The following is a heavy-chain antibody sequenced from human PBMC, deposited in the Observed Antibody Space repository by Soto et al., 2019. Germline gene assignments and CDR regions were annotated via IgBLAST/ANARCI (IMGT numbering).Heavy chain of an antibody. CDR3: ATCRCIKAEGAFDI. V-gene: IGHV3-15*07. CDR2: LKSTTAGGTT. CDR1: GFTFSKGW. Sequence: EVQLVESGGGLVKPGGSRGLSCIASGFTFSKGWMNWVRQAPGKGLEWVARLKSTTAGGTTDYAAPVKGSFTISKDDAKNMLYLQMNSVKSEDAAMYYCATCRCIKAEGAFDIWGQGTMVTVSS. J-gene: IGHJ3*02. D-gene: IGHD2-8*01.